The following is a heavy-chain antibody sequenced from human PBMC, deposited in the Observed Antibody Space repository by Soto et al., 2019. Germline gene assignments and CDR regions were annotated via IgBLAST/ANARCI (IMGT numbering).Heavy chain of an antibody. Sequence: GGSLRLSCAGSGFTFRWFGMNWVRQAPGKGLEWVARISNDGSNEYYVDSVKGRFTISRDNSKNTLYLQMNSLRAEDTAVYYCARWVTITIFGVVTAGEYFDYWGQGTLVSVSS. CDR1: GFTFRWFG. CDR3: ARWVTITIFGVVTAGEYFDY. CDR2: ISNDGSNE. J-gene: IGHJ4*02. V-gene: IGHV3-30*03. D-gene: IGHD3-3*01.